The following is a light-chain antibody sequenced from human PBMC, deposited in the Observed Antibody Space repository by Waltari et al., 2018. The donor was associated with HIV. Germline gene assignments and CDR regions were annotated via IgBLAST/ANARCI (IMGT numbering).Light chain of an antibody. V-gene: IGLV3-25*03. CDR1: TLSNPS. J-gene: IGLJ2*01. CDR3: QSADTRGPV. Sequence: SYELTQPPSVSVSPGQTATITCSGDTLSNPSGYWYQQKPDQAPVLLIYKDSEMPSVLPQRFSGSSSGPTVTLTISEVQEGDEADYYFQSADTRGPVFGGGTKLTVL. CDR2: KDS.